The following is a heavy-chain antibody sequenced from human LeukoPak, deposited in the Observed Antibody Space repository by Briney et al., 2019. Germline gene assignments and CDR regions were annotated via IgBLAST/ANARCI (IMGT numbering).Heavy chain of an antibody. J-gene: IGHJ3*02. CDR2: IYYSGST. D-gene: IGHD5-24*01. V-gene: IGHV4-59*06. Sequence: SETLSLTCTVSGGSISSYYWSWIRQPPGKGLEWIGYIYYSGSTYYNPSLKSRVTISVDTSKNQFSLKLSSVTAADTAVYYCARIYPDGYNALYAFDIWGQGTMVTVSS. CDR1: GGSISSYY. CDR3: ARIYPDGYNALYAFDI.